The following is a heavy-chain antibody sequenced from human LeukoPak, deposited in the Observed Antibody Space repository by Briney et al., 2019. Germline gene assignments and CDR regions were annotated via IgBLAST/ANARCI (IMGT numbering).Heavy chain of an antibody. J-gene: IGHJ5*02. Sequence: ASVKVSCKASGYTFTSYAMHWVRQAPGQRLEWMGWINAGNGNTKYSQKFQGRVTITRDTSASTAYMELSSLRSEDAAVYYCASDGSGSYYTENWFDPWGQGTLVTVSS. CDR1: GYTFTSYA. V-gene: IGHV1-3*01. CDR3: ASDGSGSYYTENWFDP. CDR2: INAGNGNT. D-gene: IGHD3-10*01.